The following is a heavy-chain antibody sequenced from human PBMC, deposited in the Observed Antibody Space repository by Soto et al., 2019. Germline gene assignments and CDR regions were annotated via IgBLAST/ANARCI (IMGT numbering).Heavy chain of an antibody. J-gene: IGHJ6*02. V-gene: IGHV3-15*01. CDR1: GFTFSNAW. CDR3: TTLPMITFGGVIVYYYYGMDV. CDR2: IKSKTDGGTT. Sequence: KSGGSLRLSCAASGFTFSNAWMSWVRQAPGKGLEWVGRIKSKTDGGTTDYAAPVKGRFTISRDDSKNTLYLQMNSLKTEDTAVYYCTTLPMITFGGVIVYYYYGMDVWGQGTTVTVSS. D-gene: IGHD3-16*02.